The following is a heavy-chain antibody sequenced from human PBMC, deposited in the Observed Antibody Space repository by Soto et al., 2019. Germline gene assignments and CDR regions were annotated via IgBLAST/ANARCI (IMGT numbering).Heavy chain of an antibody. J-gene: IGHJ5*02. D-gene: IGHD2-15*01. V-gene: IGHV4-59*01. CDR3: ARLRFFCRGAGCKNGNSGGLDP. CDR2: IYYTGST. CDR1: SDSINDFY. Sequence: SETVSLTCTVSSDSINDFYWTWIRQSPGKGLEWIGHIYYTGSTSYNPSLKSRVTISVDTSKNQFSLSLNSLTAADTSVYFCARLRFFCRGAGCKNGNSGGLDPSGQRILVTVSS.